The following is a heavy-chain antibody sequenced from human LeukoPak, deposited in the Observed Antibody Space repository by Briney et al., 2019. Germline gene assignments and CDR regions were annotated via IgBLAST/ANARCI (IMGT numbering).Heavy chain of an antibody. V-gene: IGHV1-69*05. CDR1: GGTFSSYA. Sequence: SVKVSCKASGGTFSSYAISWVRQAPGQGLEWMGRIIPIFGTANYAQKFQGRVTITTDESTSTAYIELSSLRSEDTAVYYCARGYGGVNYYDSSGYYFDYWGQGTLVTVSS. CDR2: IIPIFGTA. J-gene: IGHJ4*02. CDR3: ARGYGGVNYYDSSGYYFDY. D-gene: IGHD3-22*01.